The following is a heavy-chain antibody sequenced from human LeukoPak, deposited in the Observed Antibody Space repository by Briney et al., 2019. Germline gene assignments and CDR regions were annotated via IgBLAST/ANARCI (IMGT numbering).Heavy chain of an antibody. CDR2: IDSSGLRT. J-gene: IGHJ4*02. Sequence: PGGSLRLSCAASGFTFSNFALSWVRQAPGKGLEWVSAIDSSGLRTFYADSVKGRFTVSRDNSRSTLFLQINSLRADDAALYYCVKDATWGGFDYWGQGTLVTVSS. CDR3: VKDATWGGFDY. D-gene: IGHD3-16*01. CDR1: GFTFSNFA. V-gene: IGHV3-23*01.